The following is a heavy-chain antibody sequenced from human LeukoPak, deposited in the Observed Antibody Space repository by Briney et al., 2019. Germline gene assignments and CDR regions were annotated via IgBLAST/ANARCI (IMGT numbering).Heavy chain of an antibody. Sequence: GGPLRLSCAASGFTFSTYTMNWVRQAPGKGLEWVSSISSNSNYIYYEDSVKGRFTISRDNAKNSLYLQMNSLRAEDTAVYYCARVGMTTVTSGAFDIWGQGTMVTVSS. V-gene: IGHV3-21*01. CDR3: ARVGMTTVTSGAFDI. CDR1: GFTFSTYT. J-gene: IGHJ3*02. CDR2: ISSNSNYI. D-gene: IGHD4-17*01.